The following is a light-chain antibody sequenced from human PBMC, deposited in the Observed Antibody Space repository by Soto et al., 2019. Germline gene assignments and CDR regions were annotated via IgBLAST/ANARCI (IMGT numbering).Light chain of an antibody. V-gene: IGKV3-15*01. CDR1: QSVSSN. Sequence: EIVMTQSPATLSVSPGERATLSCRARQSVSSNLAWYQQKPGQAPRLLICGASTRATGIPARFSGSGPGTEFTLTISSLQSEDFAVYYCQQYNNCPGTFGQGTKVDIK. CDR3: QQYNNCPGT. J-gene: IGKJ2*01. CDR2: GAS.